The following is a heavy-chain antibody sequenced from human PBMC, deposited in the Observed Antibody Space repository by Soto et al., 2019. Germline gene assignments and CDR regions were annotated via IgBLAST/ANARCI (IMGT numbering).Heavy chain of an antibody. Sequence: SETLSLTCAVYGGSFSGYYWSWIRQPPGKGLEWLGEINHSGSTNYNPSLKSRVTISVDTSKNQFSLKLSSVTAADTAVYYCAIGDTAMVTFDYWGQGTLVTVS. J-gene: IGHJ4*02. CDR3: AIGDTAMVTFDY. CDR1: GGSFSGYY. CDR2: INHSGST. D-gene: IGHD5-18*01. V-gene: IGHV4-34*01.